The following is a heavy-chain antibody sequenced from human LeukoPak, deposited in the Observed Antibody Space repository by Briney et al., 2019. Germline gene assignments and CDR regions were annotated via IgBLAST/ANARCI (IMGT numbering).Heavy chain of an antibody. CDR2: IYYSGST. J-gene: IGHJ4*02. V-gene: IGHV4-39*01. CDR1: GGSISSSSYY. Sequence: PSETLSLTCTVSGGSISSSSYYWGWIRQPPGKGLEWIGSIYYSGSTYYNPSLKSRVTISVDTSKNQFSLKLSSVTAADTAVYYCASIDYSQNLDYWGQGTLVTVSS. CDR3: ASIDYSQNLDY. D-gene: IGHD4-11*01.